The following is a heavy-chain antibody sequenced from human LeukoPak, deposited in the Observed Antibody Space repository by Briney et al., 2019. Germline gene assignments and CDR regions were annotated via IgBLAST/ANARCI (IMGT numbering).Heavy chain of an antibody. CDR3: ARGKLWFGELLAPFDY. J-gene: IGHJ4*02. CDR2: IYHSGST. V-gene: IGHV4-4*02. Sequence: SETLSLTCAVSGGSISSSNWWSWVRPPPGKGLEWIGEIYHSGSTYYNPSLKSRVTISVDTSKNQFSLKLSSVTAADTAVYYCARGKLWFGELLAPFDYWGQGTLVTVSS. CDR1: GGSISSSNW. D-gene: IGHD3-10*01.